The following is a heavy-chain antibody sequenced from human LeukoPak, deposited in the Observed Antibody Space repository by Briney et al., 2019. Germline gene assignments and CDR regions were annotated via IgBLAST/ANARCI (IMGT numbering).Heavy chain of an antibody. D-gene: IGHD3-10*01. V-gene: IGHV4-39*01. Sequence: SETLSLTCTVSGGSISSSGYYWGWIRQPPGKGLEWIGSIYYSETTYYNPSLKSRVTISVDTSKNQFSLRLSSVTAADTAVYYCARQRYYGSGSYSLNWFDPWGQGTLVTVSS. CDR2: IYYSETT. CDR3: ARQRYYGSGSYSLNWFDP. CDR1: GGSISSSGYY. J-gene: IGHJ5*02.